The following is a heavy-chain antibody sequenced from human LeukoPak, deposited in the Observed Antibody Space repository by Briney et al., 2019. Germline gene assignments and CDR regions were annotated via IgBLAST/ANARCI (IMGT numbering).Heavy chain of an antibody. CDR2: IYPGDSDT. D-gene: IGHD3-10*01. V-gene: IGHV5-51*01. Sequence: ASVKISCKGSGYSFTSYWIGWVRQMPGKGLEWMGIIYPGDSDTRYSPSFQGQVTISADKSISTAYLQWSSLKASDTAMYYCARIYYGPPYYMDVWGKGTTVTVSS. J-gene: IGHJ6*03. CDR3: ARIYYGPPYYMDV. CDR1: GYSFTSYW.